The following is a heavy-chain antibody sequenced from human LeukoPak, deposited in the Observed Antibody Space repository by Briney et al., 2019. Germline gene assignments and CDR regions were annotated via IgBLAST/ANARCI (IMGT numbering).Heavy chain of an antibody. D-gene: IGHD6-13*01. Sequence: GGSLRLSCAASGFDVGRNYMTWVRQAPGKGLEWVSFIYSGDATYYADSVRGRFTISRDSSKNTLYLQMNSLRAEDTAVYYCAKDSLGSSSKNWFDPWGQGTLVTVSS. J-gene: IGHJ5*02. CDR2: IYSGDAT. CDR3: AKDSLGSSSKNWFDP. V-gene: IGHV3-53*01. CDR1: GFDVGRNY.